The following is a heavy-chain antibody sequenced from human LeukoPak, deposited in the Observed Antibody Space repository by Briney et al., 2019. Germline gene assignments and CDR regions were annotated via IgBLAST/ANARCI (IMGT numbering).Heavy chain of an antibody. CDR3: ARSSGYSGSWYFDY. CDR1: GGTFSSYA. V-gene: IGHV1-2*02. CDR2: INPNTGGT. Sequence: ASVKVSCKASGGTFSSYAISWVRQAPGQGLEWMGWINPNTGGTNYAQKFQGRVTMTRDTSISIVYMELSSLTSDDTAVYYCARSSGYSGSWYFDYWGQGTLVTVSS. D-gene: IGHD6-13*01. J-gene: IGHJ4*02.